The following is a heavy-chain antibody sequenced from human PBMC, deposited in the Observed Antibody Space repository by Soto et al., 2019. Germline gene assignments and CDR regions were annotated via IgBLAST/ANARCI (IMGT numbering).Heavy chain of an antibody. CDR3: ARDGYYDFWSGYRSDDYYYYGMDV. V-gene: IGHV1-18*01. CDR1: GYTLTSYG. CDR2: ISAYNGNT. D-gene: IGHD3-3*01. Sequence: ASVKVSCKASGYTLTSYGISWVRQAPGQGLEWMGWISAYNGNTNYAQKLQGRVTMTTDTSTSTAYMELRSLRSDDTAVYYCARDGYYDFWSGYRSDDYYYYGMDVWGQGSTVTVS. J-gene: IGHJ6*02.